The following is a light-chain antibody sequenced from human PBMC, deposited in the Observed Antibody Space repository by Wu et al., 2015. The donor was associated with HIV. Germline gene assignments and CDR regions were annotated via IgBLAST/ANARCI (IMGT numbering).Light chain of an antibody. CDR1: QDIRND. J-gene: IGKJ1*01. CDR2: VGS. CDR3: QKYNTAPWT. Sequence: AIQMTQSPSSLSASVGDRVTITCRASQDIRNDLGWYQQKPGTAPKLLVYVGSRLQSGVPSRFSGSGSGTDFTLTISSLQPEDVATYYCQKYNTAPWTFGQGTKVEMK. V-gene: IGKV1-6*01.